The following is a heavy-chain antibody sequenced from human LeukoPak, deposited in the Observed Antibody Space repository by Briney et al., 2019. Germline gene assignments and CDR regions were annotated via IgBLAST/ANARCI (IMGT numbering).Heavy chain of an antibody. CDR3: AKERQVQLERENYFDY. V-gene: IGHV3-23*01. J-gene: IGHJ4*02. Sequence: PGGSLRLSCAASGFTFSSYAMSWVRQAPGKGLEWVSGISGSGGSTYSADSVKGRLTISRDNFKNTLYLQMNSLRAEDTAVYYCAKERQVQLERENYFDYWGQGTLVTVSS. D-gene: IGHD1-1*01. CDR2: ISGSGGST. CDR1: GFTFSSYA.